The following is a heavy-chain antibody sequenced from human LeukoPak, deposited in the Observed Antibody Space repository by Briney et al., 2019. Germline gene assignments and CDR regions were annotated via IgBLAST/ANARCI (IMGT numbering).Heavy chain of an antibody. Sequence: GGSLRLSCAVTGFTFSSHWMSWVRQAPGKGLEWVANINQDGSQRYYVDSAKGRFTISRDNAKNSLYLQMDSLRVEDTAVYYCARDGFDAGIYFDYWGQGALVTVSS. CDR1: GFTFSSHW. CDR2: INQDGSQR. V-gene: IGHV3-7*01. D-gene: IGHD3-9*01. CDR3: ARDGFDAGIYFDY. J-gene: IGHJ4*02.